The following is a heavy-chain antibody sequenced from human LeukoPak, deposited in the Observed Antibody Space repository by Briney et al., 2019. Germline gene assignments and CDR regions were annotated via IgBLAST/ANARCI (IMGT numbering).Heavy chain of an antibody. Sequence: GGSLRLSCTCSGFPLNNYWMTWVRQAPGKGLEWVTSISGGGAGTYYAPSVKGRFTVSRDNANNTLYLHMTGLTAADTAFYYCAKVRGVGTHIWLLPWDLWGQGTLVTVSS. J-gene: IGHJ1*01. CDR3: AKVRGVGTHIWLLPWDL. CDR2: ISGGGAGT. V-gene: IGHV3-23*01. CDR1: GFPLNNYW. D-gene: IGHD3-10*01.